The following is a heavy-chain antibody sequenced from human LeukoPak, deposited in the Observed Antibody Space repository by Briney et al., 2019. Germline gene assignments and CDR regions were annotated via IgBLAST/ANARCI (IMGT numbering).Heavy chain of an antibody. CDR1: GFTFSSYS. D-gene: IGHD2-15*01. Sequence: PGGSLRLSCAASGFTFSSYSMNWVRQASGKGLAWVSYLSPSGATISYADSVKGRFTTSRDNAKSSLYLQMNSLRAEDTAVYYCARCRGHSCCFDNWGQGTQVTVSS. CDR2: LSPSGATI. J-gene: IGHJ4*02. CDR3: ARCRGHSCCFDN. V-gene: IGHV3-48*04.